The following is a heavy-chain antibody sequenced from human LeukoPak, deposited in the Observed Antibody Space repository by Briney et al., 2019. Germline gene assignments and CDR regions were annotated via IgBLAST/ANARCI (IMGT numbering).Heavy chain of an antibody. CDR1: GYTVTSYD. V-gene: IGHV1-8*01. CDR3: AVAEQRYFDWLLDVY. D-gene: IGHD3-9*01. J-gene: IGHJ4*02. CDR2: MNPNSGAT. Sequence: VASVKVSCTASGYTVTSYDFNWLRQATGQGPEWMGWMNPNSGATGYAQKFQGRVTMTRSASINTAYMELTNLRSEDTAVYYCAVAEQRYFDWLLDVYWGQGTLVTVSS.